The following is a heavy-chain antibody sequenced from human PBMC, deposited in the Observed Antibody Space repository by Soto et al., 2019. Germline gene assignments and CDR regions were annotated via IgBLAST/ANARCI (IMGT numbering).Heavy chain of an antibody. CDR3: ARLSGPTDYYYGMDV. CDR2: IYPGDSDT. Sequence: GESLKISCKGSGYSFTSYWIGWVRQMPGKGLEWMGIIYPGDSDTRYSPSFQGQVTISADKSISTAYLQWSSLKASDTAMYYCARLSGPTDYYYGMDVWGQGTTVTAP. CDR1: GYSFTSYW. J-gene: IGHJ6*02. D-gene: IGHD1-1*01. V-gene: IGHV5-51*01.